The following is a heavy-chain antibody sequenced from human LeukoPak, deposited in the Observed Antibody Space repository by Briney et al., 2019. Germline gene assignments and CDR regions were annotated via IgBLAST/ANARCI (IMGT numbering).Heavy chain of an antibody. CDR1: RYNLTSYW. CDR3: AIAAAASDY. Sequence: GESLRISCKGSRYNLTSYWLSWVRPMPGKGVEWMGRIDPSDSYTNYSPSFQGHVTISADKSISTAYLQWSSLKASDTAMYYCAIAAAASDYWGQGTLVTVSS. D-gene: IGHD6-13*01. V-gene: IGHV5-10-1*01. CDR2: IDPSDSYT. J-gene: IGHJ4*02.